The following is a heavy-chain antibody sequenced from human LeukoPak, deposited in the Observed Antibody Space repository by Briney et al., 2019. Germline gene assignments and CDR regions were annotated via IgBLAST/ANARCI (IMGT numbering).Heavy chain of an antibody. CDR2: IYYSGST. CDR3: ARRPYGSGSYYKGAFDI. Sequence: SETLSLTCPVSGGSISSYYWSWIRPPPGKGLEWIGYIYYSGSTNYNPSLKSRVTISVDTSKNQFSLKLSSVTAADTAVYYCARRPYGSGSYYKGAFDIWGQGTMVTVSS. V-gene: IGHV4-59*08. CDR1: GGSISSYY. J-gene: IGHJ3*02. D-gene: IGHD3-10*01.